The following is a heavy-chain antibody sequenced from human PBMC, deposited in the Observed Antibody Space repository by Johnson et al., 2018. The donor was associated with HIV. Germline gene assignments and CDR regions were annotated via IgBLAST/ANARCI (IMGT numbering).Heavy chain of an antibody. CDR1: ELTSSNYA. CDR3: ATADRDAFDI. Sequence: VQLVESGGGLVQPGGSLRLSCVASELTSSNYAISWVRQAPGQGLEWVSAISASGRDIYYGDSVKGRFTISRDNSKNTLYLQMNSLRAEDTAVYYCATADRDAFDIWGQGTMVIVSS. J-gene: IGHJ3*02. V-gene: IGHV3-23*04. CDR2: ISASGRDI.